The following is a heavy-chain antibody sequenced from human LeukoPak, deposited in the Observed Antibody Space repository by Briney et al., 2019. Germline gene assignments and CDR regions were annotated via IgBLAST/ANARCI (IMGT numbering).Heavy chain of an antibody. J-gene: IGHJ4*02. D-gene: IGHD1-26*01. CDR1: GFTFSSYS. V-gene: IGHV3-72*01. CDR3: ATARWELLGH. CDR2: TRNKANSYTT. Sequence: PGGSLRLSCAASGFTFSSYSMNWVRQAPGKGLEWVGRTRNKANSYTTEYAASVKGRFTISRDDSKNSLYLQMNSLKTEDTAVYYCATARWELLGHWGQGTLVTVSS.